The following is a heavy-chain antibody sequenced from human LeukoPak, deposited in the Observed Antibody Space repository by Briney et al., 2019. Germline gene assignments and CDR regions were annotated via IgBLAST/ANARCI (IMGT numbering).Heavy chain of an antibody. CDR1: GGSVSSGSYY. D-gene: IGHD1-26*01. J-gene: IGHJ3*02. Sequence: PSETLYLTCTVSGGSVSSGSYYWSWIRQPPGKGLEWIGYMYHTGSSIYSPSLKSRLTISVDTSKNQFTLNLSSMTAADTAVYYCAGDQGGSAHRHAFDIWGQGTLVTVSS. V-gene: IGHV4-61*01. CDR3: AGDQGGSAHRHAFDI. CDR2: MYHTGSS.